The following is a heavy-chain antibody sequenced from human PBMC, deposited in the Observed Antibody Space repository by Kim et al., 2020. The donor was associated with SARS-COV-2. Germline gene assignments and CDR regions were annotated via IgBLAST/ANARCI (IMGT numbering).Heavy chain of an antibody. D-gene: IGHD1-1*01. J-gene: IGHJ4*02. V-gene: IGHV3-49*02. Sequence: AYGGATDYAASVKDRFSISRDDSKSIAYLQMNSLRTEDTAVYYCARDEGTYWGQGTLVTVSS. CDR2: AYGGAT. CDR3: ARDEGTY.